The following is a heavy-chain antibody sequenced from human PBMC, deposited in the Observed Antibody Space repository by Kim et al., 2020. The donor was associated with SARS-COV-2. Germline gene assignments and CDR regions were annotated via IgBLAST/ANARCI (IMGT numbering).Heavy chain of an antibody. V-gene: IGHV3-30*01. D-gene: IGHD5-18*01. J-gene: IGHJ4*02. Sequence: ADSLKGRFTITRDNSKNTLYLQMNSLRAEDTAVYYCARDLSDTAMAIPGYWGQVTLVTVSS. CDR3: ARDLSDTAMAIPGY.